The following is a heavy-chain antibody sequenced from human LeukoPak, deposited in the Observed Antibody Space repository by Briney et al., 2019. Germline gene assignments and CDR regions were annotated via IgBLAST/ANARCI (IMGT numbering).Heavy chain of an antibody. V-gene: IGHV3-23*01. CDR1: RFTFSSYA. D-gene: IGHD3-10*01. CDR2: ISGSGGST. J-gene: IGHJ4*02. Sequence: PGGFLRLSCAASRFTFSSYAMNWVRQAPGKGLEWVSAISGSGGSTYYADSVKGRFTISRDNSKNTLYLQMNSLRAEDTAVYYCAKDHLSGGYSVDYWGQGTLVTVSS. CDR3: AKDHLSGGYSVDY.